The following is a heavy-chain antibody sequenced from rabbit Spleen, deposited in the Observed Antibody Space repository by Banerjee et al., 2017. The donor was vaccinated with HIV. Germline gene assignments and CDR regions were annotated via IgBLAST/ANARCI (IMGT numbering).Heavy chain of an antibody. CDR1: GFSFSSGYY. Sequence: QSLEESGGDLVKPGASLTLTCTASGFSFSSGYYMCWVRQAPGKGLEWIGCIDAGNSGNTYYASWAKGRFTISKTSSTTVTLQMTSLTVADTATYFCARDAGTSFSTYGMDLWGQGTLVTVS. CDR2: IDAGNSGNT. J-gene: IGHJ6*01. V-gene: IGHV1S40*01. CDR3: ARDAGTSFSTYGMDL. D-gene: IGHD8-1*01.